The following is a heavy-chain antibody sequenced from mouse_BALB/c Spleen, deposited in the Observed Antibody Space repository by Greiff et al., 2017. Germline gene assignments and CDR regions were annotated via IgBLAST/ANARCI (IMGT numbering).Heavy chain of an antibody. CDR2: ISYSGST. Sequence: EVKLLESGPSLVKPSQTLSLTCSVTGDSITSGYWNWIRKFPGNKLEYMGYISYSGSTYYNPSLKSRISITRDTSKNQYYLQLNSVTTEDTATYYCASLLSTVDYAMDYWGQGTSVTVSS. J-gene: IGHJ4*01. CDR1: GDSITSGY. V-gene: IGHV3-8*02. CDR3: ASLLSTVDYAMDY. D-gene: IGHD1-1*01.